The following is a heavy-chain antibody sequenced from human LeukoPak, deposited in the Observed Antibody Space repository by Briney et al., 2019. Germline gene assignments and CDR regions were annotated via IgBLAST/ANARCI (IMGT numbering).Heavy chain of an antibody. CDR3: ARSTGSTMFIDY. CDR2: IYYSENT. D-gene: IGHD3-10*02. V-gene: IGHV4-59*01. CDR1: GGSISPYY. Sequence: SETLSLTCTVSGGSISPYYWSWIRQPPGKGLEWLGYIYYSENTDYNPSLKRRVAISVDTSKNQFSLKLSSVTAADTAVYYCARSTGSTMFIDYWGQGTLVTVSS. J-gene: IGHJ4*02.